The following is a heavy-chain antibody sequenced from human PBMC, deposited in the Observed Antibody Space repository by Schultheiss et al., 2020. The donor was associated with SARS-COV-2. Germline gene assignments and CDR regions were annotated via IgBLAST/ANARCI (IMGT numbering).Heavy chain of an antibody. CDR2: ISWNSGSI. D-gene: IGHD7-27*01. CDR1: GFTFDDYA. Sequence: GGSLRLSCAASGFTFDDYAMHWVRQAPGKGLEWVSGISWNSGSIGYADSVKGRFTISRDNSKNTLYLQMNSLRAEDTAVYYCAKDLGTIIFDYWGQGTLVTVAS. V-gene: IGHV3-9*01. CDR3: AKDLGTIIFDY. J-gene: IGHJ4*02.